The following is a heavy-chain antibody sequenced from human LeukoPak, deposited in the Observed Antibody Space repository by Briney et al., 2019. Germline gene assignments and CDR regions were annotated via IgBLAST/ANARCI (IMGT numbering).Heavy chain of an antibody. CDR3: ARDPPAVRTNTYA. CDR2: IYSGGDT. D-gene: IGHD4/OR15-4a*01. Sequence: GRSLRLSCAASGFGVSNDYINWGRPAPGKGLEWVSVIYSGGDTHYADSVKGRFTISRDSSKNSLYLQMNSLRAEDTAVYYCARDPPAVRTNTYAWGQGTLVTVSS. CDR1: GFGVSNDY. J-gene: IGHJ5*02. V-gene: IGHV3-66*01.